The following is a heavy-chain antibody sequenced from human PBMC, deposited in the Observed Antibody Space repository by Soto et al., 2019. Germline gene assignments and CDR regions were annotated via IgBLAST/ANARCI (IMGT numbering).Heavy chain of an antibody. CDR1: GFTLNNYW. V-gene: IGHV3-74*01. D-gene: IGHD2-15*01. J-gene: IGHJ3*02. CDR3: ARECSGGSCYPDAFDI. Sequence: GGSLRLSCAASGFTLNNYWMHWVREAPGKGLVWVSRINNDGSSTAYADPVKGRFTISRDNAKNTLYLQMNRLRAEDTAVYYCARECSGGSCYPDAFDIWGQGTMVTVSS. CDR2: INNDGSST.